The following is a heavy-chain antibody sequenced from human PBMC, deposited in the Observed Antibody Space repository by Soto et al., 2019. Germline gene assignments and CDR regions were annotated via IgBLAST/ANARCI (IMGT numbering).Heavy chain of an antibody. J-gene: IGHJ4*02. Sequence: PSETLSLTCTVSGGSISSGDYYWSWIRQPPGKGLEWIGYIYYSGSTYYNPSLKSRVTISVDTSKNQFSLKLSSVTAADTAVYYCARSLRPVAATVTEGAHYFDYWGQGTLVTVSS. CDR3: ARSLRPVAATVTEGAHYFDY. CDR1: GGSISSGDYY. CDR2: IYYSGST. D-gene: IGHD6-19*01. V-gene: IGHV4-30-4*01.